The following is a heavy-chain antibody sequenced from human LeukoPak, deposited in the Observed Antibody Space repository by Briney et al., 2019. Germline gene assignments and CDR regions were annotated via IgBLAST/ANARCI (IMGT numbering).Heavy chain of an antibody. J-gene: IGHJ4*02. CDR3: ASLGSGSSRIIDFDY. CDR2: IDPSGGGT. Sequence: GASVKVSCKASGYTFTTYYMHWVRQAPGQGLEWMGIIDPSGGGTNYAQKFQGRVTMTRGTSTSTVYMELSSLRSEDTAVYYCASLGSGSSRIIDFDYWGQGTLVTVSS. D-gene: IGHD3-10*01. CDR1: GYTFTTYY. V-gene: IGHV1-46*01.